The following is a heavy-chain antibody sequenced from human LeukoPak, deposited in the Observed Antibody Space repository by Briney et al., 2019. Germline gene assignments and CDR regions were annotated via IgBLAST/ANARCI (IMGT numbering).Heavy chain of an antibody. CDR3: ARGDYYDSSGYHPFDY. CDR1: GFTFSSHA. Sequence: GGSLRLSCAASGFTFSSHAMHWVRQAPGKGLEWVAVISYDGSNKYYADSVKGRFTISRDNSKNTLYLQMNSRRAEDTAVYYCARGDYYDSSGYHPFDYWGQGTLVSVSS. J-gene: IGHJ4*02. D-gene: IGHD3-22*01. CDR2: ISYDGSNK. V-gene: IGHV3-30*04.